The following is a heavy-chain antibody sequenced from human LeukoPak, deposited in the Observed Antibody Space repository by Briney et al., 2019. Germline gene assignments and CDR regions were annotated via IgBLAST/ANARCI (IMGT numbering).Heavy chain of an antibody. J-gene: IGHJ4*02. D-gene: IGHD6-19*01. V-gene: IGHV4-39*01. CDR1: GDSISSSSYY. Sequence: SETLSLTCTVSGDSISSSSYYWGWIRQPPGKGLEWIGSIYYSGSTYYNPSLKSRVTISVDTSKNQFSLKLSSVTAADTAVYYCASSGWRTPYFDYWGQGTLVTVSS. CDR2: IYYSGST. CDR3: ASSGWRTPYFDY.